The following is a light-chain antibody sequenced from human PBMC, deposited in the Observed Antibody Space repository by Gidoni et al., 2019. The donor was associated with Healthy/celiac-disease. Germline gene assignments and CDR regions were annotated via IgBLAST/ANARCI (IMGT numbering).Light chain of an antibody. CDR3: QQRSNWPPLT. CDR1: QSVSSY. CDR2: DAS. V-gene: IGKV3-11*01. Sequence: IAFTQSPATLSLSPGARATLSCGASQSVSSYLAWYQQKPGQAPRLLIYDASNRATGIPARFSGSGSGTDFTLTISSREPEDFAVYYCQQRSNWPPLTFGGGTKVEIK. J-gene: IGKJ4*01.